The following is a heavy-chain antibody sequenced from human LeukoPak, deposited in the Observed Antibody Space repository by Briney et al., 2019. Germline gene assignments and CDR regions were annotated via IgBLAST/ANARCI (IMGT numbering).Heavy chain of an antibody. V-gene: IGHV3-43*02. Sequence: GGSLRLSCAASGFTFDDYAMHWVRQAPGKGLDWVSLISGDCGSTYYADSVKGRFTISRDNSKNSLYLQMNSLRTEDTALYHCAKDRGWYDYWGQGTLVTVSS. D-gene: IGHD6-19*01. CDR1: GFTFDDYA. CDR3: AKDRGWYDY. J-gene: IGHJ4*02. CDR2: ISGDCGST.